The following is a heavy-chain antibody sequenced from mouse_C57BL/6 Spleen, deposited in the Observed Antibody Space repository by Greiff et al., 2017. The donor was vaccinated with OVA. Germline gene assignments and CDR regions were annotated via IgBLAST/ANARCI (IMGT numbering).Heavy chain of an antibody. D-gene: IGHD2-3*01. CDR3: ASRDGYTWFAY. V-gene: IGHV1-69*01. Sequence: VKLQQSGAELVMPGASVKLSCKASGYTFTSYWMHWVKQRPGQGLEWIGEIDPSDSYTNYNQKFKGKSTLTVDKSSSTAYMQLSSLTSEDSAVYYCASRDGYTWFAYWGQGTLVTVSA. CDR1: GYTFTSYW. J-gene: IGHJ3*01. CDR2: IDPSDSYT.